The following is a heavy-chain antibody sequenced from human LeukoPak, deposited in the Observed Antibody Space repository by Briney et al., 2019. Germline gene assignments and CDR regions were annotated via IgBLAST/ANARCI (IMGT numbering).Heavy chain of an antibody. D-gene: IGHD1-26*01. CDR3: ARHKWEVRDYYYYYYMDV. Sequence: SETLPLTCTVSGGSISSSSYYWGWIRQPPGKGLEWIGSIYYSGTTYYNPSLKSRITIPVDTSKNQFSLKLSSVTAADTAVYYCARHKWEVRDYYYYYYMDVWGRGTTVTVSS. J-gene: IGHJ6*03. V-gene: IGHV4-39*01. CDR2: IYYSGTT. CDR1: GGSISSSSYY.